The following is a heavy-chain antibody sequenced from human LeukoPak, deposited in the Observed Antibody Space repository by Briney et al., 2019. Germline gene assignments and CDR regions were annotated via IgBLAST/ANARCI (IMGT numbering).Heavy chain of an antibody. CDR2: ISSEGKTT. V-gene: IGHV3-64D*06. J-gene: IGHJ4*02. D-gene: IGHD6-13*01. CDR3: VKDRWVDH. Sequence: GGSLRLSCSASGFIFSPYAMHWVRQAPGKELEYVSSISSEGKTTYYADSVKGRFTISRDNSKNTLYLQVSSLRPEDTAVYYCVKDRWVDHWGQGTLVTVSS. CDR1: GFIFSPYA.